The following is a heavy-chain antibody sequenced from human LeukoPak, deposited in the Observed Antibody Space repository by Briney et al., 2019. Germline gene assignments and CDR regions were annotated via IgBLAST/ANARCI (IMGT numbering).Heavy chain of an antibody. V-gene: IGHV3-74*01. CDR2: INSDRSST. D-gene: IGHD2-2*01. J-gene: IGHJ4*02. CDR1: GFTFSSYW. CDR3: ASEGYCSSASCYDY. Sequence: PGGSLRLSCAASGFTFSSYWMHWVRHAPGKGLVWVSRINSDRSSTSYADSVNGRFTISRDNAKNTLYLQMNSLRAEDTAVYYCASEGYCSSASCYDYWGQGTLVTVSS.